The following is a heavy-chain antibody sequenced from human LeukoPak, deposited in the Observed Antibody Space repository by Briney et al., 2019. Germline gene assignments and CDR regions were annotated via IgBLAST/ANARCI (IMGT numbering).Heavy chain of an antibody. Sequence: PGGSLRLSCAASGFTFSSYSMHWVRQAPGKALEFVSAISSNGGVTYYANSVKGRFTISRDNSKNTLYLQMGSLRVEDMAAYYCATLGRVGAPAWGQGTLVTVSS. CDR2: ISSNGGVT. CDR1: GFTFSSYS. J-gene: IGHJ4*02. D-gene: IGHD1-26*01. CDR3: ATLGRVGAPA. V-gene: IGHV3-64*01.